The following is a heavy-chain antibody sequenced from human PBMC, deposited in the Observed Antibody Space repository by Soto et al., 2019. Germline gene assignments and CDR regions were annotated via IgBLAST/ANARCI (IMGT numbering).Heavy chain of an antibody. Sequence: PGGSLSLSCAASGFTFSSYAMSWVRQAPGKGLEWVSTISGSGDNTFYADSVKGRFTISRDNSKNTLYLQMNSLRAEDTAVYYCARDRSMRDYGDKRFDYWGQGNLVTVSS. CDR3: ARDRSMRDYGDKRFDY. D-gene: IGHD4-17*01. V-gene: IGHV3-23*01. J-gene: IGHJ4*02. CDR1: GFTFSSYA. CDR2: ISGSGDNT.